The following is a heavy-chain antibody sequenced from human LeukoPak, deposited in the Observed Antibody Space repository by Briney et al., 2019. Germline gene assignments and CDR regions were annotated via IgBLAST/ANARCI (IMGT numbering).Heavy chain of an antibody. Sequence: GESLKISCKGSGYSFTSYWIGWVRQMPGKGLEWMGIIYPGDSDTRYSPSFQGQVTISADKSISTAYLQWSSLKASDTAMYYCARGAMGDFWSGYPYYFDSWGQGTLVTVSS. CDR3: ARGAMGDFWSGYPYYFDS. D-gene: IGHD3-3*01. J-gene: IGHJ4*02. CDR2: IYPGDSDT. V-gene: IGHV5-51*01. CDR1: GYSFTSYW.